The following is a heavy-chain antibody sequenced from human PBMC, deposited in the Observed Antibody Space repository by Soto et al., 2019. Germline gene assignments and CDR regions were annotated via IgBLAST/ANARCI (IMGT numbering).Heavy chain of an antibody. D-gene: IGHD6-13*01. CDR1: GFTFSTSG. CDR3: AKDWGSSGWYNWFDP. CDR2: ISHDGSVT. V-gene: IGHV3-30*18. Sequence: QVQMVESGGGVVQPGTSLRLSCATSGFTFSTSGMHWVRQAPGKGLEWVAMISHDGSVTYYTESVQGRFTISRDTPKYTLYLQMNSLRDEDTAIYYCAKDWGSSGWYNWFDPWGQGTRVTVS. J-gene: IGHJ5*02.